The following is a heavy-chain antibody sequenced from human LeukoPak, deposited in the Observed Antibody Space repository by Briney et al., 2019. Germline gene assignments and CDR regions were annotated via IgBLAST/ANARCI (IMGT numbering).Heavy chain of an antibody. CDR3: ARATLSDYYFNY. J-gene: IGHJ4*02. CDR1: GYTFTSYY. V-gene: IGHV1-46*01. CDR2: INPSGGST. Sequence: ASVKVSCKASGYTFTSYYMHWVRQAPGQGLEWMGIINPSGGSTSYAQKFQGRVTMTRDTSTNTVYMELSSLRSEDAAVYFCARATLSDYYFNYWGQGTLVTVSS.